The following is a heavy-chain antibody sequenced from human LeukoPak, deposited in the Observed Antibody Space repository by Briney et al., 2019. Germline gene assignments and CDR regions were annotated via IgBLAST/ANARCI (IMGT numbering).Heavy chain of an antibody. Sequence: GGSLRLSCAASGFIFNTYAMTWVRQAPGMGLEWVSGISGSGSNAYYADSVKGRFTISRDNSKNTLYLQMNSLRAEDTAVYYCAKDLQRWIQLPDYWGQGTLVTVSS. D-gene: IGHD5-18*01. CDR2: ISGSGSNA. CDR3: AKDLQRWIQLPDY. J-gene: IGHJ4*02. V-gene: IGHV3-23*01. CDR1: GFIFNTYA.